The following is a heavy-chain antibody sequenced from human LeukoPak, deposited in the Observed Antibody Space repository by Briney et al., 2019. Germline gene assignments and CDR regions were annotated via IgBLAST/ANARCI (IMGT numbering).Heavy chain of an antibody. Sequence: GGSLRLSCAASGFTFRNYWMHWVRHAPGKGLVWVSRVKGDGSFTDYADSVKGRFTISRDNAKNTLYLQMYSLRAEDTAAYYCVRDGDDDNFDYWGQGSLVTVSS. D-gene: IGHD5-24*01. CDR2: VKGDGSFT. CDR1: GFTFRNYW. V-gene: IGHV3-74*01. CDR3: VRDGDDDNFDY. J-gene: IGHJ4*02.